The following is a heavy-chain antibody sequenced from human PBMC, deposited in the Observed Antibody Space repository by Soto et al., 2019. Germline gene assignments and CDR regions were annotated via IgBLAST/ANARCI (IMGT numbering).Heavy chain of an antibody. Sequence: QVQFAQSGAQVKKAGASVKVSCKASGYTFTTYTIQWVRQAPGQQHEWMGWINPGSRNTKYSQKFLCRVTMSMNTSATTAYMAVSRLRFEDSAVYYCAREASRSNRFDLWCQGTLVTVFS. V-gene: IGHV1-3*01. J-gene: IGHJ5*02. D-gene: IGHD2-8*01. CDR2: INPGSRNT. CDR1: GYTFTTYT. CDR3: AREASRSNRFDL.